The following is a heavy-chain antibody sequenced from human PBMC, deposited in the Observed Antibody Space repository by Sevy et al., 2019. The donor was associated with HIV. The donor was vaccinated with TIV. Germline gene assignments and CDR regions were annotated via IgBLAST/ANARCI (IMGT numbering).Heavy chain of an antibody. Sequence: SETLSLTCAVYGGSFSGYYWSWIHQPPGKGLEWIGEINHSGSTNYNPSLKSRVTISVDTSKNQFSLKLSSVTAADTAVYYCARGRRTYCSGGSCYSNYFDYWGQGTLVTVSS. J-gene: IGHJ4*02. CDR2: INHSGST. CDR3: ARGRRTYCSGGSCYSNYFDY. CDR1: GGSFSGYY. V-gene: IGHV4-34*01. D-gene: IGHD2-15*01.